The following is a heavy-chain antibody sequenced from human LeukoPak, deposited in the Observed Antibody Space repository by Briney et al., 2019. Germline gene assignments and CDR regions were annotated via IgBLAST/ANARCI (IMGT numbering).Heavy chain of an antibody. CDR3: ARVMDSSGYLSYYYYGMDV. V-gene: IGHV3-30-3*01. D-gene: IGHD6-19*01. J-gene: IGHJ6*02. CDR2: ISYDGSNK. Sequence: SGGSLRLSCAASGFTFSSYAMHWVRQAPGKGLEWVAVISYDGSNKYYADSVKGRFTISRDNSKNTLYLQMNSLRAEDTAVYYCARVMDSSGYLSYYYYGMDVWGQGTTVTVSS. CDR1: GFTFSSYA.